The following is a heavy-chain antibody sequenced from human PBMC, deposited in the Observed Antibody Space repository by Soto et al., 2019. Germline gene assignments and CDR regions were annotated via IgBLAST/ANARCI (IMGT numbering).Heavy chain of an antibody. CDR2: INHSGST. Sequence: SETLSLTCAVSGGSFSGYYWSWIRQPPGKGLEWIGEINHSGSTNYNPSLQSRVTISVDTSKNQFSLKLSSVTAADTAVYYCAIGVAAAGTGGNWFDLWGQRTLVTVS. V-gene: IGHV4-34*01. CDR3: AIGVAAAGTGGNWFDL. J-gene: IGHJ5*02. D-gene: IGHD6-13*01. CDR1: GGSFSGYY.